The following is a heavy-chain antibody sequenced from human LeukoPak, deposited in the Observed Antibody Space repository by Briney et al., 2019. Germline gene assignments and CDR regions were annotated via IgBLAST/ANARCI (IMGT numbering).Heavy chain of an antibody. J-gene: IGHJ4*02. D-gene: IGHD6-6*01. V-gene: IGHV4-34*01. CDR1: GGSFSGYY. CDR3: ARGLGQRRAARPPPFDY. CDR2: INHSGST. Sequence: SETLSLTCAVYGGSFSGYYWGWIRQPPGKGLEWIGEINHSGSTNYNPSLKSRVTISVDTSKDQFSLKLSSVTAADTAVYYCARGLGQRRAARPPPFDYWGQGTLVTVSS.